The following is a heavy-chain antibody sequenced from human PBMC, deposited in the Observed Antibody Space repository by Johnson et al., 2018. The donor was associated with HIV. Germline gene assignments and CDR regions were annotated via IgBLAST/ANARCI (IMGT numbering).Heavy chain of an antibody. CDR3: VRDQGSGWPTNAFDI. CDR2: ISSSGSTI. CDR1: RFTFSSYA. V-gene: IGHV3-48*01. J-gene: IGHJ3*02. Sequence: VQLVESGGGLVQPGGSLRLSCAAYRFTFSSYAMHWVRQAPGKGLEWVSYISSSGSTIYYADSVKGRFTISRDNSKNTLYLQMNSLRAEDTADYYCVRDQGSGWPTNAFDIWGQGTMVTVSS. D-gene: IGHD6-19*01.